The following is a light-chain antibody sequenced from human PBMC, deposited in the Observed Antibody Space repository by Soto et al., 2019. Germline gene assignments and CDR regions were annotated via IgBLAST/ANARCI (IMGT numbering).Light chain of an antibody. V-gene: IGLV1-40*01. CDR3: QCNDNRLSGNVV. CDR1: SSNIGAGND. J-gene: IGLJ2*01. Sequence: QSVLTQPPSVSGAPGQRVTISCTGSSSNIGAGNDVQWYQQLSGTAPKLLIFGNTNRPSGVPDRFSGSKSDTTTSLAITRLRAEDEANSFCQCNDNRLSGNVVFGGETKLTV. CDR2: GNT.